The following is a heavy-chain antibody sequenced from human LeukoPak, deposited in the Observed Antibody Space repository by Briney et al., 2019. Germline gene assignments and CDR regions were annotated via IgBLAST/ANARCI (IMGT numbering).Heavy chain of an antibody. V-gene: IGHV3-74*03. CDR2: IEGDGSTT. CDR3: ARGWVPSDISMN. Sequence: GGSLRLSCAASRLTFSSYNMNWVRQAPGKGLEWVSRIEGDGSTTEYADSVKGRFTISRDNAKNTLYLQMNSLRAEDTAVYYCARGWVPSDISMNWGQGTMVTVSS. J-gene: IGHJ3*01. CDR1: RLTFSSYN. D-gene: IGHD3-9*01.